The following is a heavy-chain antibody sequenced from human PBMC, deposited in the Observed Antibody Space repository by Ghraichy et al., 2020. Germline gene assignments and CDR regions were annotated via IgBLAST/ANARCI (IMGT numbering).Heavy chain of an antibody. CDR1: GFTVSSNY. J-gene: IGHJ3*02. CDR2: IYSGGST. CDR3: ARGYYYDSSPVGAFDI. D-gene: IGHD3-22*01. Sequence: ESLNISCAASGFTVSSNYMSWVRQAPGKGLEWVSVIYSGGSTYYADSVKGRFTISRHNSKNTLYLQMNSLRAEDTAVYYCARGYYYDSSPVGAFDIWGQGTMVTVSS. V-gene: IGHV3-53*04.